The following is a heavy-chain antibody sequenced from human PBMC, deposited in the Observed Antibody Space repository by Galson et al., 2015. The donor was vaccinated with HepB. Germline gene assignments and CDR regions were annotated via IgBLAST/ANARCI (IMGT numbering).Heavy chain of an antibody. CDR1: GFTYSNYV. D-gene: IGHD2-21*02. J-gene: IGHJ4*02. CDR3: AKVPWVHGVVVTAESY. CDR2: LSDSGMTT. Sequence: SLRLSCAASGFTYSNYVMTWVRQAPGKGLEGVSSLSDSGMTTYYADSVKGRFTISRDNSKYTLYLQMDRLRAEDTAVYYCAKVPWVHGVVVTAESYWGQGTLVTVSS. V-gene: IGHV3-23*01.